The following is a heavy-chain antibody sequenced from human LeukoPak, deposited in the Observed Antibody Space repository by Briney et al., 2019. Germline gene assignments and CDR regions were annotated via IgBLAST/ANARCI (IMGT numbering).Heavy chain of an antibody. CDR3: AKDGGYCSSTSCYTDLDY. D-gene: IGHD2-2*02. Sequence: GGSLRLSCAASGFTFSSYGMHWVRQAPGKGLVWVAVISYDGSNKYYADSVKGRFTISRDNSKNTLYLQMNSLRAEDTAVYYCAKDGGYCSSTSCYTDLDYWGQGTLVTVSS. CDR2: ISYDGSNK. CDR1: GFTFSSYG. V-gene: IGHV3-30*18. J-gene: IGHJ4*02.